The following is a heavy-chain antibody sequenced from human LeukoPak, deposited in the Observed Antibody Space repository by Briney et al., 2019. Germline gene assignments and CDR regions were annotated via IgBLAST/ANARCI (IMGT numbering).Heavy chain of an antibody. CDR1: GFTFSSYS. D-gene: IGHD6-25*01. Sequence: PGGSLRLSCAASGFTFSSYSMNWVRQAPGKGLEWVSYISSSSTIYYADSVKGRFTISRDNAKNSLYLQMNSLRAEDTAVYYCASDSSGDAFDIWGQGTMVTVSS. J-gene: IGHJ3*02. CDR2: ISSSSTI. V-gene: IGHV3-48*04. CDR3: ASDSSGDAFDI.